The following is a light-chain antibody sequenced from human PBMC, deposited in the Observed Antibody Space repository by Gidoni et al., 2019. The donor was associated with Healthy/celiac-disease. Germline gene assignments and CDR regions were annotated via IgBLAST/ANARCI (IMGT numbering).Light chain of an antibody. CDR1: ISNIGSNT. J-gene: IGLJ2*01. Sequence: SVLTQPPSLSRTPGPRVTIPCSGSISNIGSNTINWYQQPPGTAPKLLIYGNNQRPSGVPDRFSGSKSGTSASLAISGLQSEDEADYYCAAWDDSLNGVVFGGGTKLTVL. CDR2: GNN. CDR3: AAWDDSLNGVV. V-gene: IGLV1-44*01.